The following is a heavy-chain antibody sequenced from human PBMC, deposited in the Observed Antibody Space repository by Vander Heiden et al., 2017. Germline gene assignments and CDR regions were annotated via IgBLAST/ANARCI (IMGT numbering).Heavy chain of an antibody. V-gene: IGHV3-48*02. CDR2: ISGSGRKI. Sequence: EVQLVESGGDLVQPGGSLRLSCAASGFTFSSYSMNWVRQAPGKGLEWISNISGSGRKIYYADSVKGRFTVSRDNAKNSLCLQMNSLRDEDTAVYYCATDYDSSGSYWGQGALVTVSS. J-gene: IGHJ4*02. CDR3: ATDYDSSGSY. D-gene: IGHD3-22*01. CDR1: GFTFSSYS.